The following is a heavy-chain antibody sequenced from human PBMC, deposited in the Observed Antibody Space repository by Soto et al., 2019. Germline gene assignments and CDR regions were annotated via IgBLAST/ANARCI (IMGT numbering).Heavy chain of an antibody. Sequence: QITLKASGPTLVKPTQTLTLTCTFSGFSLSTSGVGVGWIRQPPGKSLEWLALIYWDDDKRYSPSLKIRLTLTKDNSKNQVVLTMTNMDPVDTATYYCAHREEYYYGSGSYSRWFDPWGQGTLVTVSS. V-gene: IGHV2-5*02. CDR2: IYWDDDK. J-gene: IGHJ5*02. D-gene: IGHD3-10*01. CDR3: AHREEYYYGSGSYSRWFDP. CDR1: GFSLSTSGVG.